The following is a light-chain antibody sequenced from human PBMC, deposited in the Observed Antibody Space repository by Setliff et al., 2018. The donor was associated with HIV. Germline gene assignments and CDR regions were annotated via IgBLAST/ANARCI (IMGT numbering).Light chain of an antibody. Sequence: SYELTQPPSVSVTPGKAARITCGGNNIGSKNVHWYQQTPGRAPVLLVYDDSDRPSGIPERFSGSNSGNTATLTISRVEAGDEADYYCQVWDSSSDHVVFGGGTQLTVL. V-gene: IGLV3-21*03. J-gene: IGLJ2*01. CDR2: DDS. CDR3: QVWDSSSDHVV. CDR1: NIGSKN.